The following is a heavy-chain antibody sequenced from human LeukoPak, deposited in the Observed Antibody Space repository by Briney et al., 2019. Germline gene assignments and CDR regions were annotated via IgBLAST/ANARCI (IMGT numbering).Heavy chain of an antibody. D-gene: IGHD3-22*01. CDR1: SDSIFTSNW. Sequence: SETLSLTCTVSSDSIFTSNWWSWVRQPPGKGLEWIGQIFHSGSTSYSPSLKSRVTISLDTSRNQFSLKLNSVTAADTAVYYCAKSNGYGLIDIWGQGTMVTVSP. J-gene: IGHJ3*02. CDR2: IFHSGST. CDR3: AKSNGYGLIDI. V-gene: IGHV4-4*02.